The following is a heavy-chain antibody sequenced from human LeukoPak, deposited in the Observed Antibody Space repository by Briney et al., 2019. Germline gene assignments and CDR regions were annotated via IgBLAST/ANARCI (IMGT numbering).Heavy chain of an antibody. D-gene: IGHD5-18*01. V-gene: IGHV1-69*13. CDR3: AREDTAMVMIDY. CDR2: IIPIFGTA. CDR1: GGTFSSYA. Sequence: SVTVSCKASGGTFSSYAISWVRQAPGQGLEWMGGIIPIFGTANYAQKFQGRVTITADESTSTAYMELSSLRSEDTAVYYCAREDTAMVMIDYWGQGTLVTVSS. J-gene: IGHJ4*02.